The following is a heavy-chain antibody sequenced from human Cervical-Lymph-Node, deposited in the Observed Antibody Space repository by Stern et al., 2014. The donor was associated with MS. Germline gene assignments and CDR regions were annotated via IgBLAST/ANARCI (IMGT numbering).Heavy chain of an antibody. CDR2: INPNSGDT. J-gene: IGHJ6*02. D-gene: IGHD1-1*01. CDR1: GYTFTGYY. Sequence: VQLVESGAEVKKPGASVKVPCKASGYTFTGYYLHWVRQAPGQGLEWIGRINPNSGDTKFAQNFQDRVTMTRDTSISTAYMELRRLRSDDTAVYYCARSLNWNDVEDYHYGLDVWGQGTTVTVSS. V-gene: IGHV1-2*06. CDR3: ARSLNWNDVEDYHYGLDV.